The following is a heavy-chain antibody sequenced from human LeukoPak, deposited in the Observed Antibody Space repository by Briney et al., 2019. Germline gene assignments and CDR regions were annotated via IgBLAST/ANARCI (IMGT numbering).Heavy chain of an antibody. V-gene: IGHV3-21*01. D-gene: IGHD2/OR15-2a*01. CDR2: ISRSSSYI. CDR1: EFTVSRKY. Sequence: GGSLRLSCAASEFTVSRKYMTWVRQAPGKGLEWVSSISRSSSYIYYAASVRGRFTISRDNAENSLYLQMNSLRAEDTAVYYCARISVISTFRSPKYYFDYWGQGTLVTVSS. J-gene: IGHJ4*02. CDR3: ARISVISTFRSPKYYFDY.